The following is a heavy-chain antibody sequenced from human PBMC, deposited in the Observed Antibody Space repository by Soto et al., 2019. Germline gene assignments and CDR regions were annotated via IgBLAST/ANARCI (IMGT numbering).Heavy chain of an antibody. D-gene: IGHD3-22*01. CDR3: ARSQTDYYYDSSGYYPNWYFDL. CDR2: IIPIFGTA. CDR1: GGTFSSYA. V-gene: IGHV1-69*01. Sequence: VQLVQSGAEVKKPGSSVKVSCKASGGTFSSYAISWVRQAPGQGLEWMGGIIPIFGTANYAQKFQGRVTITADESTSTAYMELSSLRSEDTAVYYCARSQTDYYYDSSGYYPNWYFDLWGRGTLVTVSS. J-gene: IGHJ2*01.